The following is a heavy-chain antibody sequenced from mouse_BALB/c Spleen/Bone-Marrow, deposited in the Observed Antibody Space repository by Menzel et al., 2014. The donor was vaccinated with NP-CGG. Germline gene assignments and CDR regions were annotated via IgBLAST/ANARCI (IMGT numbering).Heavy chain of an antibody. CDR3: ARLTGTSYAMDY. V-gene: IGHV1-4*02. Sequence: VQLQQSAAELARPGASVKMSCKASGYTFTSYTMHWVKQRPGQGLEWIGYINPSSGYIEYNQKFKDKTTLTADKSSSTAYMQLSSLTSEDSAVYYCARLTGTSYAMDYWGQGTSVTVSS. CDR2: INPSSGYI. CDR1: GYTFTSYT. D-gene: IGHD4-1*01. J-gene: IGHJ4*01.